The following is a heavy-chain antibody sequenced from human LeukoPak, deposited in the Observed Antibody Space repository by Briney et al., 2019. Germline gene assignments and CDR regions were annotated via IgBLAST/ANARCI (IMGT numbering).Heavy chain of an antibody. J-gene: IGHJ4*02. CDR3: ARGTPLGIDY. D-gene: IGHD1-1*01. CDR2: VSYSGST. Sequence: SSETLSLTCTVSGGSVSSGSFYWNWIRQPPGKGLEWIGFVSYSGSTKYNPSLKSRVTISVDTSKNQFSLKVSSVTAADTAVYYCARGTPLGIDYWGQGTLVTVSS. V-gene: IGHV4-61*01. CDR1: GGSVSSGSFY.